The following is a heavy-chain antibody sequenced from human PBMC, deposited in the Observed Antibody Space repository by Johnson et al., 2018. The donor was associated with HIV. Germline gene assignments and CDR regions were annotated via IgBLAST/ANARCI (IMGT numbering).Heavy chain of an antibody. CDR2: IKQDGSEK. CDR3: ARATGSWMDAFDI. J-gene: IGHJ3*02. Sequence: VQLVESGGGLVQPGGSLRLSCAASGFTISNNYMSWVRQAPGKGLEWVANIKQDGSEKYYVDSVKGRFTISRDNSKNTLYLQMNSLRAEDTAVYYCARATGSWMDAFDIWGQGTMVTVSS. V-gene: IGHV3-7*01. CDR1: GFTISNNY. D-gene: IGHD2-2*03.